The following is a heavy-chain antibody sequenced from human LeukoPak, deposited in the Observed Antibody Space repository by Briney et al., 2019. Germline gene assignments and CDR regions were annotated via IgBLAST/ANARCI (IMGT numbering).Heavy chain of an antibody. CDR2: INPNSGDT. CDR3: ARGSSYGFSMGY. CDR1: GYTFSDYY. J-gene: IGHJ4*02. V-gene: IGHV1-2*02. Sequence: ASVKVSCKTSGYTFSDYYIHWIRQAPGQGLEWVGWINPNSGDTDYAQKFQGRVTVTRDTSISTAYMELGRLRSDDTAVYYCARGSSYGFSMGYWGQGTLVTVSS. D-gene: IGHD5-18*01.